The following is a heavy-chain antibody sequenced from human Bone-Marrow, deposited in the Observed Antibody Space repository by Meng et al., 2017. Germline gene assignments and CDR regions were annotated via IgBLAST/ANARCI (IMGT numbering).Heavy chain of an antibody. V-gene: IGHV1-2*06. J-gene: IGHJ4*02. D-gene: IGHD6-13*01. Sequence: QLQPGQSGAAVKKPGASVKVSCKPSGYNFPDYWLHWVRRAPGQGLEWMGRIDPKSGDTHYAQRFQGRVTMTGDTSISTAYMELSGLRSDDTAMYYCARDEDISAAGKLFVDYWGQGTLVTVSS. CDR2: IDPKSGDT. CDR1: GYNFPDYW. CDR3: ARDEDISAAGKLFVDY.